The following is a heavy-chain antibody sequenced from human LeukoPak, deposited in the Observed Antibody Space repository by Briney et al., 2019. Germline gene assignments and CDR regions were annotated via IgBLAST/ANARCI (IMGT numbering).Heavy chain of an antibody. V-gene: IGHV3-7*03. CDR3: ARGTSPSGWLPTSGMDV. CDR2: IKQDGSEK. Sequence: GGSLRLSCAASGFTFSSYWMHWVRQAPGKGLEWVANIKQDGSEKYYVDSVKGRFTISRDNAKNSLYLQMNSLRAEDTALYYCARGTSPSGWLPTSGMDVWGQGTTVTVSS. D-gene: IGHD6-19*01. J-gene: IGHJ6*02. CDR1: GFTFSSYW.